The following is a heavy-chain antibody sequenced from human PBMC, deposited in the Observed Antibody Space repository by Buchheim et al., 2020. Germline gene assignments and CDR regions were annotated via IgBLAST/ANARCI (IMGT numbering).Heavy chain of an antibody. Sequence: QVQLQQWGAGLLKPSETLSLTCAVYGGSFSGYYWSWIRQPPGKGLEWIGEINHSGSTNYNPSLKSRVTISVDTSKNPFSLKLSAVTAADTAVYYCARRIVVPAAILGYYFDYWGQGTL. D-gene: IGHD2-2*01. CDR1: GGSFSGYY. V-gene: IGHV4-34*01. CDR3: ARRIVVPAAILGYYFDY. J-gene: IGHJ4*02. CDR2: INHSGST.